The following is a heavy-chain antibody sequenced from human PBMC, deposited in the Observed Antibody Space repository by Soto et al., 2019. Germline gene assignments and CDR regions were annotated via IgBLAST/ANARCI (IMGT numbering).Heavy chain of an antibody. CDR3: VTDRGGGMDV. V-gene: IGHV3-15*01. Sequence: EVQLVESGGGMVMPGGSLRLSCAASGFTFSDAWMTWIRQAPGKGLQCVGRIKRKIDGETTDYAAPVKGRFTISRDDSKNPLDLQMNSLKVEDTAMYYCVTDRGGGMDVWGQGTTVTVSS. J-gene: IGHJ6*01. D-gene: IGHD3-10*01. CDR1: GFTFSDAW. CDR2: IKRKIDGETT.